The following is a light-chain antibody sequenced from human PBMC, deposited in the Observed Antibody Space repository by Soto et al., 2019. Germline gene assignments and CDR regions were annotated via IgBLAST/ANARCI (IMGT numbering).Light chain of an antibody. J-gene: IGKJ2*01. V-gene: IGKV1-16*01. Sequence: DIQMTQSPSSLSASVGDRVTITCRASQGIGKYLAWFQQRPGQAPKSLIYATSTLQTGGPSRFSGSGSGTEFTLIISSLQPEDVATYYCLQYNTYPQTFGQGTKLEIK. CDR2: ATS. CDR3: LQYNTYPQT. CDR1: QGIGKY.